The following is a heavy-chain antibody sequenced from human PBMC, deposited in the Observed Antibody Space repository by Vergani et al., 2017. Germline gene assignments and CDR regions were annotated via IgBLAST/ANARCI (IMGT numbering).Heavy chain of an antibody. Sequence: QVQLVESGGGVVQPGRSLRLSCAASGFTFSSYGMHWVRQAPGKGLEWVAVVWYDGTNKYYGDSVKGRFTISRDNSKNTLYLQMKSLGAEDTAVYYCARATGYCSSTSCPPTLRHSYNHIEVWGKGTTVTVSS. CDR1: GFTFSSYG. CDR2: VWYDGTNK. V-gene: IGHV3-33*01. CDR3: ARATGYCSSTSCPPTLRHSYNHIEV. J-gene: IGHJ6*03. D-gene: IGHD2-2*01.